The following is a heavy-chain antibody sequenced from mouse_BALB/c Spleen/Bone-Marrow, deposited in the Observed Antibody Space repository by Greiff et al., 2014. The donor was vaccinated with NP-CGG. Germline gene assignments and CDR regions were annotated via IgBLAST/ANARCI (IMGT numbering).Heavy chain of an antibody. J-gene: IGHJ4*01. D-gene: IGHD1-1*01. CDR2: IYPGDGDT. CDR1: GYSFSNYW. Sequence: VHLVESGAELVRPGSSVKISCKSSGYSFSNYWVNWMKQRPGQGLEWIGQIYPGDGDTNYNGKFKGKATLTADKSSSTAYMQLSSLTSEDSAVYFCASRGDYSYAMDYWGQGTSVTVSS. CDR3: ASRGDYSYAMDY. V-gene: IGHV1-80*01.